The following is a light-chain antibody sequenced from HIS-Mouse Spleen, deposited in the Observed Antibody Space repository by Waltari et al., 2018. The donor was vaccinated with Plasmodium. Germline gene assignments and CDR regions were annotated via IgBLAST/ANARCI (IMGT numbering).Light chain of an antibody. CDR2: GKN. CDR1: SLRSYY. V-gene: IGLV3-19*01. Sequence: SSELTQDPAVSVALGQTVRITCQGDSLRSYYASWYQQKPGQAPVLVIYGKNNRPSGITDRFSGSSSGNTASLTITGAQAEDEADYYCNSRDSSGNHQVFGGGTKLTVL. J-gene: IGLJ3*02. CDR3: NSRDSSGNHQV.